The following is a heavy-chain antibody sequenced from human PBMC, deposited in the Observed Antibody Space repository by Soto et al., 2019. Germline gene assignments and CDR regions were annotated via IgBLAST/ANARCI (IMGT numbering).Heavy chain of an antibody. V-gene: IGHV3-7*01. CDR2: IRPDGSEE. CDR3: ADPTDLDY. D-gene: IGHD4-4*01. Sequence: GGSLRLSCVASGFTFSDSWMSWVRQAPGKGLEWVASIRPDGSEEFYVDSMKGRFTISRDNAKNSLYLQMNSLRAEDAAVYYCADPTDLDYWGQGTLVTVSS. CDR1: GFTFSDSW. J-gene: IGHJ4*02.